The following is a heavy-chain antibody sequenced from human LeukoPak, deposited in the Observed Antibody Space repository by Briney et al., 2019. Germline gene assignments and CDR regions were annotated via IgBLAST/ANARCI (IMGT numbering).Heavy chain of an antibody. V-gene: IGHV3-30-3*01. J-gene: IGHJ4*02. CDR2: ISYDGTNK. Sequence: GGSLRLSCVASGFTFSSYSMHWVHQAPGKGLEWVAVISYDGTNKFYADSVKGRFTISRDNSKNTLFVQMKSLRAEDTAEYYCAKDFSSSWTTRLDYWGQGTLVTVSS. CDR3: AKDFSSSWTTRLDY. D-gene: IGHD6-13*01. CDR1: GFTFSSYS.